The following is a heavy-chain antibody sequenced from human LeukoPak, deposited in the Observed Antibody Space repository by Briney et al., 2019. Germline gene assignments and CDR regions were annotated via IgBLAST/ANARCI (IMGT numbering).Heavy chain of an antibody. CDR2: INPNSGGT. D-gene: IGHD3-22*01. CDR3: ARVFYDSSGPFDY. V-gene: IGHV1-2*06. J-gene: IGHJ4*02. Sequence: ASVKVSCKASGYTFTGYYMHWVRQAPGQGLEWMGRINPNSGGTNYAQKFQGRVTMTRDTSIGTAYMELSRLRSDDTAVYYCARVFYDSSGPFDYWGQGTLVTVSS. CDR1: GYTFTGYY.